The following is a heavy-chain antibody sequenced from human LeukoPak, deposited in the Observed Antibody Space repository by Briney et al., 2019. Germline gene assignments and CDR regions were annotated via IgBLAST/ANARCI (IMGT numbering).Heavy chain of an antibody. D-gene: IGHD1-26*01. V-gene: IGHV4-34*01. J-gene: IGHJ4*02. CDR1: GGSFSGYY. CDR3: ARAVGY. CDR2: INHSGST. Sequence: PSETLSLTCAVYGGSFSGYYWSWIRQPPGEGLEWIGEINHSGSTNYNPSLKSRVTISVDTSKNQFSLKLSSVTAADTAVYYCARAVGYWGQGTLVTVSS.